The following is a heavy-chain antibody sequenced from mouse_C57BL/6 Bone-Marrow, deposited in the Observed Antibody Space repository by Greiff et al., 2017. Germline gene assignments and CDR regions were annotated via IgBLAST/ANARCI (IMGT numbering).Heavy chain of an antibody. D-gene: IGHD2-3*01. Sequence: VQLQQSGPELVKPGASVKISCKASGYSFTGYYMNWVKQSPEKSLEWIGEINPSTGGTTYNQKFKAKATLTVDKSSSTAYMQLKSLTSEDAAVYYCARAGDGYYVYYFDYGGQGTTLTVSA. V-gene: IGHV1-42*01. CDR1: GYSFTGYY. CDR3: ARAGDGYYVYYFDY. CDR2: INPSTGGT. J-gene: IGHJ2*01.